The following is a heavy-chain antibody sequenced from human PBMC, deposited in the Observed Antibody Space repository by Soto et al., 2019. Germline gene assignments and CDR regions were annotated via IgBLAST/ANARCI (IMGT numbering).Heavy chain of an antibody. CDR1: GFTFSSYA. Sequence: PWGSLRLSCAASGFTFSSYAMSWVRQAPGKGLEWVSAISGSGGSTYYADSVKGRFTISRDNSKNTLYLQMNSLRAEDTAVYYCAKGSVSSSWYLYSDAFDIWGQGTMVTVSS. D-gene: IGHD6-13*01. CDR3: AKGSVSSSWYLYSDAFDI. V-gene: IGHV3-23*01. J-gene: IGHJ3*02. CDR2: ISGSGGST.